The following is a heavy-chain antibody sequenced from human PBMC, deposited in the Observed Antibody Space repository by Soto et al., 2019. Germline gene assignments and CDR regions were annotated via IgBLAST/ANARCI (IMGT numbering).Heavy chain of an antibody. CDR3: AREAGDDAEGYKWFDP. CDR2: IDYSVST. J-gene: IGHJ5*02. V-gene: IGHV4-61*01. D-gene: IGHD3-10*01. Sequence: QVQLQESGPGLVKPSETLSLTCTVSGGSVSSGSYYWTWIRQPPGKGLEWIGYIDYSVSTHYNSYHQSRVTTSVDTSKNQFSSKLSDVTAADTAVYYCAREAGDDAEGYKWFDPWGQGTLVTVSS. CDR1: GGSVSSGSYY.